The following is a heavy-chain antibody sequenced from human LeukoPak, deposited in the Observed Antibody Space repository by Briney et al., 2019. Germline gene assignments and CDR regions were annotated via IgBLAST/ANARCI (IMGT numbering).Heavy chain of an antibody. CDR1: GGSISTYY. Sequence: KPSETLSLTCTVPGGSISTYYWSWIRQPPGKGLEWIGYIYNSGSTSYNPSLKSRVTISVDTSKNQFSLKLSSVTAADTAVYYCARVLGGSDYGSWYFDYWGQGTLVTVSS. CDR2: IYNSGST. D-gene: IGHD4-17*01. J-gene: IGHJ4*02. V-gene: IGHV4-59*01. CDR3: ARVLGGSDYGSWYFDY.